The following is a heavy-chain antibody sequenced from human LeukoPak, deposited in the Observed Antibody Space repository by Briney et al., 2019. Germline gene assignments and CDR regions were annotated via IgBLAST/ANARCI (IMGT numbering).Heavy chain of an antibody. V-gene: IGHV4-59*01. Sequence: SETLSLTCTVSGGSISSYYWSWIRRPPGKGLEWIGYIYYSGITNYNPSLKSRVTISVDTSKNQFSLKLSSVTAADTAVYYCARDLYYDFWSGYYGTYYGMDVWGQGTTVTVSS. CDR3: ARDLYYDFWSGYYGTYYGMDV. CDR1: GGSISSYY. D-gene: IGHD3-3*01. CDR2: IYYSGIT. J-gene: IGHJ6*02.